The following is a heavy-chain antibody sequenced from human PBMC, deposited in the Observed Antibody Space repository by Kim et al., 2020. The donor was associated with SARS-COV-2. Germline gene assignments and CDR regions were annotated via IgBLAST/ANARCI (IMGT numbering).Heavy chain of an antibody. CDR2: IYYSGST. V-gene: IGHV4-61*01. CDR1: GGSVSSGSYY. CDR3: AREPAASYYGSGSYYSLNNWFDP. J-gene: IGHJ5*02. D-gene: IGHD3-10*01. Sequence: SETLSLTCTVSGGSVSSGSYYWSWIRQPPGKGLEWIGYIYYSGSTNYNPSLKSRVTISVDTSKNQFSLKLSSVTAADTAVYYCAREPAASYYGSGSYYSLNNWFDPWGQGTLVTVSS.